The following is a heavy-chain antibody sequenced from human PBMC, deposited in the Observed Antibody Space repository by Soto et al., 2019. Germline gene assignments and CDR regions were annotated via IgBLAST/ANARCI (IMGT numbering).Heavy chain of an antibody. CDR1: GSTFSDHY. Sequence: EVQLVESGGGLVQPGGSLRLSCAASGSTFSDHYMDWVRQAPGKGLEWVGRSRNKANSYTTEYVASVKGRFTISRDDSRNSLYLQMNSLKTEDTAVYYCARADSPFQHWGQGTLVTVSS. CDR2: SRNKANSYTT. CDR3: ARADSPFQH. V-gene: IGHV3-72*01. D-gene: IGHD2-21*01. J-gene: IGHJ1*01.